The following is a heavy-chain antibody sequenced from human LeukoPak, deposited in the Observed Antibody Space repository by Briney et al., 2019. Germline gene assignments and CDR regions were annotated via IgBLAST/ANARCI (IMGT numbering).Heavy chain of an antibody. CDR2: ISSSGSTI. V-gene: IGHV3-48*03. CDR3: MRSSSGSLGGS. D-gene: IGHD6-19*01. Sequence: GGSLTLYCAASGFTFSSYELNWVCQPPGQGLGWVSYISSSGSTIYYADSVKGRFTISRDNAKNSLYLQMNSLRAEDTAVYYCMRSSSGSLGGSWGQGSLVTVSS. CDR1: GFTFSSYE. J-gene: IGHJ5*02.